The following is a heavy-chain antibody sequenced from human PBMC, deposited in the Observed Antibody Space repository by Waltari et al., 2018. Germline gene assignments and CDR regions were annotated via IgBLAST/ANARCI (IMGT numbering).Heavy chain of an antibody. CDR2: IYYSGTT. J-gene: IGHJ6*03. CDR1: GGSISSTSYY. V-gene: IGHV4-39*01. CDR3: ARGGAAAGTRGNYYYYYMDV. D-gene: IGHD6-13*01. Sequence: QVQLQESGPGLVKPSETLSLTCTVSGGSISSTSYYWGWLRQPPRKGLEWIGSIYYSGTTYYNLSHKSRVTIFVDTSRNQFSRTVTSVTAADTALYYCARGGAAAGTRGNYYYYYMDVWGKGTTVTVSS.